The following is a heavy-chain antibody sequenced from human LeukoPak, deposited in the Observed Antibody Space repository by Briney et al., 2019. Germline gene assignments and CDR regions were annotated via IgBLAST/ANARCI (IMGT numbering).Heavy chain of an antibody. V-gene: IGHV4-39*01. J-gene: IGHJ6*03. Sequence: SETLSLTCTVSGGSISSSSYYWGWIRQPPGKGLEWIGSIYYSGSTYYNPSLKSRVTISVDTSKNQFSLKLSSVTAADTAVYYCARTNYYSQGYYYYMDVWGKGTTVTVSS. CDR3: ARTNYYSQGYYYYMDV. CDR1: GGSISSSSYY. CDR2: IYYSGST. D-gene: IGHD1-7*01.